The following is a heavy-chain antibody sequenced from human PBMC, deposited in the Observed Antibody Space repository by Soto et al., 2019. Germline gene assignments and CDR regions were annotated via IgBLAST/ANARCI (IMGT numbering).Heavy chain of an antibody. V-gene: IGHV1-18*01. D-gene: IGHD1-1*01. CDR2: ISAYNGNT. CDR3: TMARHYSGANRYYFGY. Sequence: QVQLVQSGAEVKRPGSSVRVSCMASGYSFTSSYSFSWARQAPGQGLAWMGWISAYNGNTIYGQKVQGRVTMTTDTSTSTVYMELRNLRSYDTAIYYCTMARHYSGANRYYFGYCGQETLVTVSS. CDR1: GYSFTSSYS. J-gene: IGHJ4*02.